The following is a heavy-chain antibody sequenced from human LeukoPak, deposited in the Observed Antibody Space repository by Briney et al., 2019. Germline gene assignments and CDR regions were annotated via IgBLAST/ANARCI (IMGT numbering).Heavy chain of an antibody. J-gene: IGHJ4*02. CDR2: INPSGGGT. CDR1: GYTFTSYY. D-gene: IGHD2-2*01. Sequence: ASVKVSCKASGYTFTSYYMHWVRQAPGQGLQWMGIINPSGGGTTYAQRFQDRVTTTRDTSTSTVYMELSSLRSEDTAVYYCARGGCSSISCYLPDYWGQGTLVTVSS. CDR3: ARGGCSSISCYLPDY. V-gene: IGHV1-46*01.